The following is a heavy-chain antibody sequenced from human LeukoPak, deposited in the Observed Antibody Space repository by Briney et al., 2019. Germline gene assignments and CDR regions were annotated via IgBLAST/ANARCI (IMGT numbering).Heavy chain of an antibody. V-gene: IGHV3-21*01. CDR3: ARGREGIAARWWVEEPRWYFFDP. D-gene: IGHD6-6*01. Sequence: GGSLRLPCAASGFTFSSYTMNWVRQAPGKGLEWVSSISSGSSYIYYADSVKGRFTISRDNAMNSLDLQMNSLRAEDTAVYYCARGREGIAARWWVEEPRWYFFDPWGQGTLVTVSS. CDR1: GFTFSSYT. CDR2: ISSGSSYI. J-gene: IGHJ5*02.